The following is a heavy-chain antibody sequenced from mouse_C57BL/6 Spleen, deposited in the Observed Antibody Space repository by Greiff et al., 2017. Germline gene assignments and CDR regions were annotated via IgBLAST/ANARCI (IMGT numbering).Heavy chain of an antibody. CDR3: AREDAY. CDR1: GFTFSDYG. CDR2: ISSGSSTI. J-gene: IGHJ3*01. Sequence: EVQLKESGGGLVKPGGSLKLSCAASGFTFSDYGMHWVRQAPEKGLEWVAYISSGSSTIYYADTVKGRFTISRDNAKNTLFLQMTSLRSEDTAMYYCAREDAYWGQGTLVTVSA. V-gene: IGHV5-17*01.